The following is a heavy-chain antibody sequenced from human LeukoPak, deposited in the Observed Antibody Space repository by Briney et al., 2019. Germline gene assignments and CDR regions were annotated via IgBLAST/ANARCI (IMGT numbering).Heavy chain of an antibody. CDR2: IKQDGSEK. J-gene: IGHJ4*02. V-gene: IGHV3-7*01. D-gene: IGHD1-1*01. CDR1: GFTFSSYW. CDR3: ARLELERLDY. Sequence: PGGSLRLSCAPSGFTFSSYWMSWVRQAPGKGLEWVANIKQDGSEKYYVDSVKGRFTISRDNAKNSLYLQMNSLKVEDTAVYYCARLELERLDYWGQGTLVTVSS.